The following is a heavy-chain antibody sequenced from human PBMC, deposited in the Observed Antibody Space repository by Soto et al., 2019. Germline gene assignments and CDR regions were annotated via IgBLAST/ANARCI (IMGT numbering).Heavy chain of an antibody. CDR1: GGSTSSYY. D-gene: IGHD3-10*01. J-gene: IGHJ3*01. Sequence: SETLSLTCTVSGGSTSSYYWSWIRQPPGKGLEWIGYIYYSGSTNYNPSLKSRVTISVDTSKNQFSLKLSSVTAADTAVYYCARVWGGAFGFWGQGTMVTVSS. CDR2: IYYSGST. CDR3: ARVWGGAFGF. V-gene: IGHV4-59*01.